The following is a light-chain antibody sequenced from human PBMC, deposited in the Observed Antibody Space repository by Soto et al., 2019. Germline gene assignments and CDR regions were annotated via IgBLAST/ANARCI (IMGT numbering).Light chain of an antibody. Sequence: DIQMTQSPSSLSASVGDRVTITCRASQSISSFLNWYQQKPGRAPKLLIYAATSLPSGVPSRFSCSGFGREFTLTISSLQAEDFATYYCQESYSTPIIFGQGPRLEIK. V-gene: IGKV1-39*01. CDR3: QESYSTPII. J-gene: IGKJ5*01. CDR2: AAT. CDR1: QSISSF.